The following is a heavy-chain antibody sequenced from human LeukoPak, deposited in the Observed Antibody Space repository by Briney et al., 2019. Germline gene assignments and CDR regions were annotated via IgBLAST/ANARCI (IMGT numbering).Heavy chain of an antibody. D-gene: IGHD6-6*01. J-gene: IGHJ6*02. V-gene: IGHV1-18*01. CDR3: ARGEAARTYYYYGMDV. Sequence: ASVKVSCKASGYTFTSYGISWVRQAPGQGLEWMGWISAYNGNTNYAQKLQGRVTMTTDTSTGTAYMELRSLRSDDTAVYYCARGEAARTYYYYGMDVWGQGTTVTVSS. CDR1: GYTFTSYG. CDR2: ISAYNGNT.